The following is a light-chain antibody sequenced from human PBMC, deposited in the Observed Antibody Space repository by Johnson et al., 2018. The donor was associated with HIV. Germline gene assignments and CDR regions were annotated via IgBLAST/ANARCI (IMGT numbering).Light chain of an antibody. Sequence: QSVLTQPPSVSAAPGQKVTISCFGSDSNIGNNYVSWYQQLPGTAPKLLIYDNDKRPSGIPDRFSGSKSGTSATLGITGLQTGDAADYYCETWDSSLSGVFGTGTKVTVL. CDR2: DND. CDR3: ETWDSSLSGV. CDR1: DSNIGNNY. V-gene: IGLV1-51*01. J-gene: IGLJ1*01.